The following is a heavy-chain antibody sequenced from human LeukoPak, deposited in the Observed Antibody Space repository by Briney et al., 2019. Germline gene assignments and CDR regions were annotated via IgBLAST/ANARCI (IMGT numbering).Heavy chain of an antibody. D-gene: IGHD6-13*01. J-gene: IGHJ6*03. CDR3: ARGLDSSSWYASGYYYMDV. V-gene: IGHV4-59*01. CDR2: IYYSGST. CDR1: GGSISNYY. Sequence: SETLSLTCTVSGGSISNYYWSWIRQPPGKELEWIGYIYYSGSTNYNPSLKSRVTISVDTSKNQFSLKLSSVTAADTAVYYCARGLDSSSWYASGYYYMDVWGKGTTVTVSS.